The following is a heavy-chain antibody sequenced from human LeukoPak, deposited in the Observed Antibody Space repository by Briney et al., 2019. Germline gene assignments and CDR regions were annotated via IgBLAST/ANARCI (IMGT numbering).Heavy chain of an antibody. Sequence: GGSLRLSCAASGFTFSSYGMHWVRQAPGKGLEWVAVIWYDGSNKYYADSVKGRFTISRDNSKNTLCLQMNSLRAEDTAVYYYARGEGGYNLDCWGQGTLVTVSS. J-gene: IGHJ4*02. CDR2: IWYDGSNK. V-gene: IGHV3-33*01. CDR3: ARGEGGYNLDC. D-gene: IGHD5-24*01. CDR1: GFTFSSYG.